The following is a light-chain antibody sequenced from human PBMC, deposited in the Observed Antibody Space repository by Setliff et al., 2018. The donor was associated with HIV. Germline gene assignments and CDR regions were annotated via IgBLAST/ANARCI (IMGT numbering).Light chain of an antibody. CDR3: SSYTGSSTLNV. Sequence: GSPGQSIIISCTGTSSDIGGYNYVSWYQQHPGKAPKLMINEVSNRPSGVSNRFSGSKSGNTASLTISGLQAEDEADYYCSSYTGSSTLNVFGTGTKVTVL. CDR1: SSDIGGYNY. J-gene: IGLJ1*01. V-gene: IGLV2-14*01. CDR2: EVS.